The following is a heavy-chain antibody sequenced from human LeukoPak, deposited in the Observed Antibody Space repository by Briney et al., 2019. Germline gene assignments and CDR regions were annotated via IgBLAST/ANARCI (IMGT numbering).Heavy chain of an antibody. Sequence: GGSLRLSCEASGFTFSSYWMHWVRQVPGKGLVWVSRISSDGSTTSYADSVKGQFSISRFNAKETLYLQMNSLRVEGTAVYYCARGTDDVDIWGQGTLVTVSS. CDR3: ARGTDDVDI. D-gene: IGHD3-3*01. J-gene: IGHJ3*02. CDR1: GFTFSSYW. CDR2: ISSDGSTT. V-gene: IGHV3-74*01.